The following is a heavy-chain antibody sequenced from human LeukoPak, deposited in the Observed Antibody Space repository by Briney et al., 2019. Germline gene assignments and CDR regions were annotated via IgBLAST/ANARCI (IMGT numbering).Heavy chain of an antibody. D-gene: IGHD6-13*01. CDR3: ARGRPTTSIAAAGANWFDP. CDR2: IIPIFGTA. V-gene: IGHV1-69*06. Sequence: GASVKVSCKASGGTFSSYAISWVRQAPGQGLEWMGGIIPIFGTANYAQKFQGRVTITADKSTSTAYMELSSLRSEDTAVYYCARGRPTTSIAAAGANWFDPWGQGTLVTVSS. J-gene: IGHJ5*02. CDR1: GGTFSSYA.